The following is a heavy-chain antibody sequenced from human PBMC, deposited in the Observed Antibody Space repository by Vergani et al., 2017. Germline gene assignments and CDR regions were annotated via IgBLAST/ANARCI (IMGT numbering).Heavy chain of an antibody. J-gene: IGHJ4*02. V-gene: IGHV3-48*01. D-gene: IGHD2-8*01. Sequence: EVQLVTSGGGLVQPGGSLRLSCAASGFVFDEYALHWVRQSPGKGLEWVSYISRSSSTIYYADSVKGRFTISRDNAKNSLHLQMNNLRAEDTAVYYCARQSRDVFCTNGVCPLGYWGQGALVTVSS. CDR3: ARQSRDVFCTNGVCPLGY. CDR2: ISRSSSTI. CDR1: GFVFDEYA.